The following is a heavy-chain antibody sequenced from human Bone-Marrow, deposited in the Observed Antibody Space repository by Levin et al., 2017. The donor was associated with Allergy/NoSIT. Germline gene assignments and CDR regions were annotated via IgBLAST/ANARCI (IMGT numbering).Heavy chain of an antibody. CDR1: GFRFNDYA. CDR2: ISYDGINH. Sequence: GGSLRLSCEASGFRFNDYAMHWVRQAPGRGLQWLALISYDGINHDYGDSVKGRFTISRDNSKNTLYLQFDNLRPEDTAVYYCARGEGPHDYNLDSWGQGTLVTVSS. J-gene: IGHJ4*02. CDR3: ARGEGPHDYNLDS. D-gene: IGHD5-12*01. V-gene: IGHV3-30*04.